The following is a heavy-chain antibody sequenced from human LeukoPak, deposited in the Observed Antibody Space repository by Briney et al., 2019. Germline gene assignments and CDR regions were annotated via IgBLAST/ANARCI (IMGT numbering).Heavy chain of an antibody. CDR3: ARVYCGGGGCYYDY. V-gene: IGHV3-21*01. Sequence: PGGSLRLSCAASGFTFSSYSMNWVRQAPGKGLEWVSSISSSSSYIYYADSVKGRFTISRDNAKNSLYLQMNSLRAEDTAVYYCARVYCGGGGCYYDYGGQGPLVPVSS. J-gene: IGHJ4*02. D-gene: IGHD2-15*01. CDR2: ISSSSSYI. CDR1: GFTFSSYS.